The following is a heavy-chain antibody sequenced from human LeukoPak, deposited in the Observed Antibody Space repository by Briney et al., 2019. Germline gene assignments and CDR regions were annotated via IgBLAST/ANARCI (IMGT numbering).Heavy chain of an antibody. J-gene: IGHJ5*02. V-gene: IGHV1-3*01. CDR2: INAGNGNT. CDR3: ARGGIAAAPIDNWFDP. CDR1: GYTFTSYA. D-gene: IGHD6-13*01. Sequence: GASVKVSCKASGYTFTSYAMHWVRRAPGQRLEWMGWINAGNGNTKYSQKFQGRVTITRDTSASTAYMELSSLRSENTAVYYCARGGIAAAPIDNWFDPWGQGTLVTVSS.